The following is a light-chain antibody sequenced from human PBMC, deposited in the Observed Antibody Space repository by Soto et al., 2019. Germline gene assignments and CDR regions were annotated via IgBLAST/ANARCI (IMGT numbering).Light chain of an antibody. V-gene: IGKV3-15*01. CDR1: QSVSSN. J-gene: IGKJ3*01. Sequence: EIVMTQSPATLSVSPGERATLSCRASQSVSSNLAWYQQKPGQAPRLLIYGASTMATGIPARFSGSGSGTEFTLTISSLQSEDFAVYYCQQYNNWPRRFTFGPGTKVDIK. CDR3: QQYNNWPRRFT. CDR2: GAS.